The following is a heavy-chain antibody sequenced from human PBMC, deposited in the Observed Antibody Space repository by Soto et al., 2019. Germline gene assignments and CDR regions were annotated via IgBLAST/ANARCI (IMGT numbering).Heavy chain of an antibody. D-gene: IGHD6-19*01. Sequence: ASVKVSCKASGYTFTNYGIHWVRQAPGQRLEWMGWINAGNGNTRYSQKFQGRVTITRDTSASTAYMELSSLGSEDTAMYFCARSGYSSGWYHWYFDFWGRGTLVTVS. V-gene: IGHV1-3*01. J-gene: IGHJ2*01. CDR1: GYTFTNYG. CDR2: INAGNGNT. CDR3: ARSGYSSGWYHWYFDF.